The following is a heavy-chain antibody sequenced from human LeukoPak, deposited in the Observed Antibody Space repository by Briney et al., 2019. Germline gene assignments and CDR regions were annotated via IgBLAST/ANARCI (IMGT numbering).Heavy chain of an antibody. CDR2: ISPNSGGT. CDR1: GYTFTGYY. J-gene: IGHJ4*02. Sequence: ASVKVSCKASGYTFTGYYMHWVRQAPGQGLEWMGWISPNSGGTNYAQKFQGRVTMTRDTSISTAYMELSRLRSDDTAVYYCARATDSSGWPTIDYWGQGTLVTVSS. D-gene: IGHD6-19*01. CDR3: ARATDSSGWPTIDY. V-gene: IGHV1-2*02.